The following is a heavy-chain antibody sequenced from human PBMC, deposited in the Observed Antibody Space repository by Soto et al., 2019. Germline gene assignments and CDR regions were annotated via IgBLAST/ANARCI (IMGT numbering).Heavy chain of an antibody. CDR2: IYYSGST. CDR3: ARGFIAVAPGAWFDP. J-gene: IGHJ5*02. CDR1: GGSVSSGGYD. V-gene: IGHV4-31*03. D-gene: IGHD6-19*01. Sequence: TLSLPCTVSGGSVSSGGYDWSWIRQHPGKGLEWIGYIYYSGSTYYNPSLKSRVTISVDTSKNQFSLKLSSLTAADTAVYYCARGFIAVAPGAWFDPWGQGTLVTVSS.